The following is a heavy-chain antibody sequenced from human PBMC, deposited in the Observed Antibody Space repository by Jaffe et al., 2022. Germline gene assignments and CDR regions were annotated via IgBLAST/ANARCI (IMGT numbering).Heavy chain of an antibody. CDR1: GGSMRNYY. Sequence: QVQLQESGPGLVKPSETLSLTCNVSGGSMRNYYWNWMRQAPGKGLEWIGVVYSTGSTNYNPSLKSRVTISLDMSKNQFSLRLFSVTAADTAVYYCARSQWLDSWGPGTLVSVSS. V-gene: IGHV4-59*01. J-gene: IGHJ4*02. D-gene: IGHD6-19*01. CDR3: ARSQWLDS. CDR2: VYSTGST.